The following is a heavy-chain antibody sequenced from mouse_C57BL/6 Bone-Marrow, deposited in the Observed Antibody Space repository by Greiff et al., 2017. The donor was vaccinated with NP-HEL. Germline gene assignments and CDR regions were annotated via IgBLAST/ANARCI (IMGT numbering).Heavy chain of an antibody. D-gene: IGHD2-3*01. CDR3: ARYAIYDGYYVDY. CDR1: GYTFTSYW. Sequence: QVQLQQPGAELVKPGASVKLSCKASGYTFTSYWMQWVKQRPGQGLEWIGEIDPSDSYTNYNQKFKGKATLTVDTSSSTAYMQLSSLTSEDSAVYYCARYAIYDGYYVDYWGQGTTLTVSS. CDR2: IDPSDSYT. J-gene: IGHJ2*01. V-gene: IGHV1-50*01.